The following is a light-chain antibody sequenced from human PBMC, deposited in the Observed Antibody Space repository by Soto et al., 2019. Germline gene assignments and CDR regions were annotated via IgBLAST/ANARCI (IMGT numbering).Light chain of an antibody. J-gene: IGKJ4*01. CDR2: DGF. CDR1: QDIRNR. Sequence: DIQMTQSPSSLSASVGDRVTITCQASQDIRNRLNWYQQKPGKAPKLLIYDGFNLHSGVPSRFSGAGYGTDFAFTIDSLQPEDVATYCCQQYAHLPLTFGGGSRVEMK. V-gene: IGKV1-33*01. CDR3: QQYAHLPLT.